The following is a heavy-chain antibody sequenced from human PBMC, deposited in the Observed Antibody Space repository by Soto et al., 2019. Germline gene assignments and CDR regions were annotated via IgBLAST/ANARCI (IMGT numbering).Heavy chain of an antibody. CDR1: GGSISSYY. CDR3: ARHIYAYGVDV. D-gene: IGHD2-2*01. V-gene: IGHV4-59*08. Sequence: SETLSLTCTVSGGSISSYYWSWIRQPPGKGLEWIGYIYYSGTTSYTPSLKSRIIISVDTSKNQFSLTLSSVTAADTAVYYCARHIYAYGVDVWGKGTTVTV. J-gene: IGHJ6*04. CDR2: IYYSGTT.